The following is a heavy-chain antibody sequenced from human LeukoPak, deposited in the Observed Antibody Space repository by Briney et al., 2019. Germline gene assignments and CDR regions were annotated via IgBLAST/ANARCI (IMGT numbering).Heavy chain of an antibody. CDR3: ARVQQLVREFDY. V-gene: IGHV4-30-2*01. Sequence: PSETLSLTCAVSGVSISSGGYSWSWIRQPPGKGLEWIGYIYHSGSTYYNPSLKSRVTISVDRSKNQFSLELSSVTAADTAVYYCARVQQLVREFDYWGQGTLVTVSS. CDR2: IYHSGST. CDR1: GVSISSGGYS. J-gene: IGHJ4*02. D-gene: IGHD6-13*01.